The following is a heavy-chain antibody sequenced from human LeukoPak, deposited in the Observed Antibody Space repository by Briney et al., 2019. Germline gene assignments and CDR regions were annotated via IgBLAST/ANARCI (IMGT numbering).Heavy chain of an antibody. V-gene: IGHV4-59*11. CDR2: IYHSGTT. CDR1: GGSIINHF. Sequence: SETLSLTCTVSGGSIINHFWSWIRQPPGKGLEWIGNIYHSGTTNYNPSLKSRVTISVDTSKNQFSLKLSSVTAADTAVYYCARAKDYHFDYWGQGTLVTVSS. CDR3: ARAKDYHFDY. D-gene: IGHD3-10*01. J-gene: IGHJ4*02.